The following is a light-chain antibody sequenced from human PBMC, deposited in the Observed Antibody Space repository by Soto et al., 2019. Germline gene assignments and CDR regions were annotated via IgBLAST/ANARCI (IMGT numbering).Light chain of an antibody. CDR2: EVS. CDR3: SSYTSSSIDYV. CDR1: SSDVGGYNY. Sequence: QSALTQPASVSGSPGQSITISCTGTSSDVGGYNYVSWYQQHPGKAPKLMIYEVSNRPSGVSNRFSGSKSGNTASLTISGLQAEDEDYCSSYTSSSIDYVFGTGTKLTVL. J-gene: IGLJ1*01. V-gene: IGLV2-14*01.